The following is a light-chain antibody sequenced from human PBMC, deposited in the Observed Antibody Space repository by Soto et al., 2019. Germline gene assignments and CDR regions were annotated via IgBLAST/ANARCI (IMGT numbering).Light chain of an antibody. CDR3: QQFSSYPLT. CDR2: DAS. CDR1: QSVSSY. Sequence: EIVLTQSPGTVSLSPGERATLSCRASQSVSSYLAWYQQKPGQAPRLLIYDASSRATGIPDRFSGGGSGTDFTLTISRLEPEDFAVYYCQQFSSYPLTFGGGTKVDIK. V-gene: IGKV3-20*01. J-gene: IGKJ4*01.